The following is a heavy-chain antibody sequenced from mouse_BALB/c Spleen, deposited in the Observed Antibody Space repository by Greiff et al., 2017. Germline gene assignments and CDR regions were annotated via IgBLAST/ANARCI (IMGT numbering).Heavy chain of an antibody. V-gene: IGHV1S33*01. J-gene: IGHJ4*01. CDR1: GYTFTSYD. CDR2: IYPGDGST. CDR3: ARGQLGYAMDY. Sequence: LKQSGPGLVKPGALVKISCKASGYTFTSYDINWVQQRPGQGLEWIGWIYPGDGSTTYNEKFKGKATLTADKSSSTAYMQLSRLTSENAEVYICARGQLGYAMDYWGQGTSVTVSS. D-gene: IGHD4-1*02.